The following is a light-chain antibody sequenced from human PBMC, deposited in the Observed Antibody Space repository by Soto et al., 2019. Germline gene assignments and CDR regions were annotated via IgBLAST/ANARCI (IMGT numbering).Light chain of an antibody. CDR2: AAS. CDR3: QQLNSYPLT. CDR1: QDIGSY. Sequence: DIQFTQSPSFLSASVGDRVTITCRASQDIGSYLAWYQQKPGKAPKLLIYAASTLQSGVPSRFSGSGSGTEFTLTISSLQAEDSATYYCQQLNSYPLTFGGGTKVEIQ. J-gene: IGKJ4*01. V-gene: IGKV1-9*01.